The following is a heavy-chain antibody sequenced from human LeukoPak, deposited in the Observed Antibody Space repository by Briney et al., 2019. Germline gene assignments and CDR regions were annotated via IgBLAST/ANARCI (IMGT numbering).Heavy chain of an antibody. CDR3: AKVSRSYYYDSLGLYYFDY. CDR1: GFTFSSYG. J-gene: IGHJ4*02. D-gene: IGHD3-22*01. CDR2: ISYDGSNK. Sequence: QPGRSLRLSCAASGFTFSSYGMYWVRQAPGKGLEWVAVISYDGSNKYYADSVKGRFTISRDNSKNTLYLQMNSLRAEDTAVYYCAKVSRSYYYDSLGLYYFDYWGQGTLVTVSS. V-gene: IGHV3-30*18.